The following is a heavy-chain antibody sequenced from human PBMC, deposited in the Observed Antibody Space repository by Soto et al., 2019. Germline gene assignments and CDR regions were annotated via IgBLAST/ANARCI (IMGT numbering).Heavy chain of an antibody. V-gene: IGHV1-18*01. Sequence: ASVKVSCKASGYSFTSNGISWVRQAPGQGLGWMGWISVDKGNTNYAQKLQGRVTMTRDTSTSTVYMELRSLRSEDTAVYYCATYYYDSSGFQNYWGQGTLVTVSS. J-gene: IGHJ4*02. CDR2: ISVDKGNT. CDR3: ATYYYDSSGFQNY. D-gene: IGHD3-22*01. CDR1: GYSFTSNG.